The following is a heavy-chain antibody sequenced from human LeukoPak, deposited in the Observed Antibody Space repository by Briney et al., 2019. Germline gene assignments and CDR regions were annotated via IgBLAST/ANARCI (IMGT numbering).Heavy chain of an antibody. CDR3: ARLTDYYDSSGYYRNYNWFDP. Sequence: ESLKISCRGSGYSFGNYWIAWVRQMPGRGLEWMGIVYPGDSSTKYSPSFQGQVTISVDRSINTAYLQWSSLTASDPAMYYCARLTDYYDSSGYYRNYNWFDPWGQGTLVTVSS. CDR2: VYPGDSST. CDR1: GYSFGNYW. J-gene: IGHJ5*02. D-gene: IGHD3-22*01. V-gene: IGHV5-51*01.